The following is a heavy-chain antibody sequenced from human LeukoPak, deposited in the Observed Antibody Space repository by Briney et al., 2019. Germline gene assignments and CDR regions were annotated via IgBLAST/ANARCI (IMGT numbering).Heavy chain of an antibody. D-gene: IGHD2-8*01. Sequence: GGSLRLSCAASGFTFSAYWMSWVRQAPAKGLEWVAHIKGDGSEKYSVDSVKGRFTIPRDNAKSSLYLQMNSLRAEDTALYYCARGGFGYVYFDYWGQGSLVTVSS. V-gene: IGHV3-7*01. CDR1: GFTFSAYW. CDR3: ARGGFGYVYFDY. CDR2: IKGDGSEK. J-gene: IGHJ4*02.